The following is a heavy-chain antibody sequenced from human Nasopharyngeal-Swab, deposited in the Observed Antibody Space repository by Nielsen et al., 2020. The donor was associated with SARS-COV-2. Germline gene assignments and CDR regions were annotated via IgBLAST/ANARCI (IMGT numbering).Heavy chain of an antibody. CDR2: ISSSSSTI. CDR3: ARWSRYYYYYGMDV. J-gene: IGHJ6*02. V-gene: IGHV3-48*04. D-gene: IGHD3-3*01. CDR1: GFTFSSYS. Sequence: GESLKISCAASGFTFSSYSMNWVRQAPGKGLEWVSYISSSSSTIYYADSVKGRFTISRDNAKNSLYLQMNSLRAEDTAVYYCARWSRYYYYYGMDVWGQGTTVTVSS.